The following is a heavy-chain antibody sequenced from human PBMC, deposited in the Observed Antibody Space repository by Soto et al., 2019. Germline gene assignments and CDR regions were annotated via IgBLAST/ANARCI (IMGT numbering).Heavy chain of an antibody. CDR2: TYYRSKWYN. V-gene: IGHV6-1*01. D-gene: IGHD2-2*01. J-gene: IGHJ4*02. Sequence: SQTLSLTCAISGDSVSSNSAAWNWIRQSPSRGLEWLGRTYYRSKWYNDYAVSVKSRITINPDTSKNQFSLQLNSVTPEDTAVYYCARGVVAPIVVVPAAMYSDYWGQGTLVTVSS. CDR3: ARGVVAPIVVVPAAMYSDY. CDR1: GDSVSSNSAA.